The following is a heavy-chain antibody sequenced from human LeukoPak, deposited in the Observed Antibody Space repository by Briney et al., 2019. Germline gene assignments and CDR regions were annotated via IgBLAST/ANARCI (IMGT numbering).Heavy chain of an antibody. D-gene: IGHD3-16*02. CDR1: GFTVSSNH. V-gene: IGHV3-53*01. CDR3: ARVLTLSGGAFDL. Sequence: GGSLRLSCAASGFTVSSNHMSWVRQAPGKGLEWVSVIYSGGTTHYAGSVKGRFTISRDNSKNTVHLQMNGLSAEDTAVYYCARVLTLSGGAFDLWGQGTMVTVSS. CDR2: IYSGGTT. J-gene: IGHJ3*01.